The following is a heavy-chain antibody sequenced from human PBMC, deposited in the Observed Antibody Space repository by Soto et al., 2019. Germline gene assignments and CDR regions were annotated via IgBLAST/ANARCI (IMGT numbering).Heavy chain of an antibody. V-gene: IGHV1-69*12. Sequence: QVQLVQSGAEVKKPGSSVKVSCKASGGTFSSYAISWVRQAPGQGLEWMGGIIPIFGTANYAQKFQGRVTLPADESTSTAYMELSRLRSEDTAVYYCARDRTGYCSGGICYGYYYYYGMDVWGQGPTVTVSS. D-gene: IGHD2-15*01. CDR3: ARDRTGYCSGGICYGYYYYYGMDV. J-gene: IGHJ6*02. CDR1: GGTFSSYA. CDR2: IIPIFGTA.